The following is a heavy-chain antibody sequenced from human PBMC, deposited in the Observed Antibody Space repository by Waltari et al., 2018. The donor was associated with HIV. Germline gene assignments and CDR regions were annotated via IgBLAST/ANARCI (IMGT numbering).Heavy chain of an antibody. CDR1: GGSISSSHYY. D-gene: IGHD6-19*01. Sequence: QLQLQESGPGLVKPSETLSLTCSVSGGSISSSHYYWGWIRQPPGEGLEWMGTIYHSGSTYYNPSLKSRVTMSVDTSKNQFSLKLNSVTAADAAVYYCARQPIPGIAVAGTYYYYGMDVWGQGTTVTVS. J-gene: IGHJ6*02. V-gene: IGHV4-39*01. CDR2: IYHSGST. CDR3: ARQPIPGIAVAGTYYYYGMDV.